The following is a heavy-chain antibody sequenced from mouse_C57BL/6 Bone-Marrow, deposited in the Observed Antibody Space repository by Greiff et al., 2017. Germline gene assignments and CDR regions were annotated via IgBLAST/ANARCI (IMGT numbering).Heavy chain of an antibody. CDR1: GYTFTDYY. CDR3: TVTTVVATNFDY. Sequence: EVQLQQSGPELVKPGASVKISCKASGYTFTDYYMNWVKQSHGKSLEWIGDINPNNGGTSYNQKFKGKAILTADKSSSTAYMELRSLTSEDSAVYYCTVTTVVATNFDYWGQGTTLTVSS. D-gene: IGHD1-1*01. J-gene: IGHJ2*01. CDR2: INPNNGGT. V-gene: IGHV1-26*01.